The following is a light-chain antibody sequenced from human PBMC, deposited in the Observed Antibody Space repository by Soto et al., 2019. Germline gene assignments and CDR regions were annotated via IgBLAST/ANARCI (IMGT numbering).Light chain of an antibody. J-gene: IGLJ1*01. CDR3: KSYAGSNTYV. Sequence: SALTQPPSASGSPGQSVTISCTGTKNDIGVYDFVSWYQHHPGKAPRLIIYEVVQRPSGVPDRFSGSKSGNTASLTVSGLQAADEADYFCKSYAGSNTYVFGSGKKV. CDR1: KNDIGVYDF. V-gene: IGLV2-8*01. CDR2: EVV.